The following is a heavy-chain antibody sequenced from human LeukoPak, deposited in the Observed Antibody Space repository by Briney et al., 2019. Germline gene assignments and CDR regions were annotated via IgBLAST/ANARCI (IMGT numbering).Heavy chain of an antibody. CDR2: MNPNKGNT. CDR3: ARGPLFGVLDAFDI. CDR1: GYTFISYD. J-gene: IGHJ3*02. Sequence: ASVKVSCKTSGYTFISYDVHWVRQASGQGLEWMGWMNPNKGNTGYGHKFQGRVTITRDTSISTVYMELNSLRSEDTAVYYCARGPLFGVLDAFDIWGQGTLVTVSS. V-gene: IGHV1-8*03. D-gene: IGHD3-3*01.